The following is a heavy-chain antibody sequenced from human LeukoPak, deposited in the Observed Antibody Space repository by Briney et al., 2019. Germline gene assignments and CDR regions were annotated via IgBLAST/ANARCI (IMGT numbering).Heavy chain of an antibody. CDR2: ISWDGGST. CDR1: GFTFDDYT. CDR3: AAKFRGYSYGPPDY. Sequence: TGGSLRLSCAASGFTFDDYTMHWVRQAPGKGLEWVSLISWDGGSTYYADSVKGRFTISRDNSKNSLYLQMNSLRTEDTALYYCAAKFRGYSYGPPDYWGQGTLVTVSS. V-gene: IGHV3-43*01. D-gene: IGHD5-18*01. J-gene: IGHJ4*02.